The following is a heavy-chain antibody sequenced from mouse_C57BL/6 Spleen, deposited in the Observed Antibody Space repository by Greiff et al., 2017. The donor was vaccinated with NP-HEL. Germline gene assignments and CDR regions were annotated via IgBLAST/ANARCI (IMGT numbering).Heavy chain of an antibody. CDR1: GYTFTSYW. J-gene: IGHJ4*01. D-gene: IGHD1-1*01. Sequence: QVQLQQSGAELVRPGSSVKLSCKASGYTFTSYWMHWVKQRPIQGLEWIGNIDPSDSETHYNQKFKDKATLTVDKSSSTAYMQLSSLTSEDSAVYFCARYGTTVVEGYAMDYWGQGTSVTVSS. V-gene: IGHV1-52*01. CDR2: IDPSDSET. CDR3: ARYGTTVVEGYAMDY.